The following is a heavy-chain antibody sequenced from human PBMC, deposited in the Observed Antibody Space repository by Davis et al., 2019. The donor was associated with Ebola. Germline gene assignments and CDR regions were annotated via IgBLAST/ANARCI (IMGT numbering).Heavy chain of an antibody. D-gene: IGHD3-9*01. Sequence: PGGSLRLSCAASGFTFSSYAMSWVRQAPGKGLEWVSAISGSGGSTYYADSVKGRFTISRDNSKKTLYLQMNSLRAEDTALYHCARVNAVTGYSRFDSWGQGTLVTVSS. J-gene: IGHJ5*01. V-gene: IGHV3-23*01. CDR1: GFTFSSYA. CDR2: ISGSGGST. CDR3: ARVNAVTGYSRFDS.